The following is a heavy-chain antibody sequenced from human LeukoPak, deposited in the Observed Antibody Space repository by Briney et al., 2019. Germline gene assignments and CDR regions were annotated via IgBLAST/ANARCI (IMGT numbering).Heavy chain of an antibody. Sequence: GGSLRLSCAASGFTFSSYAMSWVRQAPGKGLEWVSAISGSGGSTYYADSVKGRFTISRDNSKNTLYLQMNSLRAEDTAVYYCAKGGGYRSGGSCYYFDYWGQGTLVTVSS. CDR2: ISGSGGST. CDR3: AKGGGYRSGGSCYYFDY. J-gene: IGHJ4*02. D-gene: IGHD2-15*01. CDR1: GFTFSSYA. V-gene: IGHV3-23*01.